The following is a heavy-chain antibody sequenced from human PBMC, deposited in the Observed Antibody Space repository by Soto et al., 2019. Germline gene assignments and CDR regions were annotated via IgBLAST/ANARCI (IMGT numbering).Heavy chain of an antibody. CDR3: AKVVSTDGYNFEDY. Sequence: QVPLVESGGGVVQPGRSLRLSCAASGFTFSSYGMHWVRQAPGKGLEWVAVISYDGSNKYYADSVKGRFTISRDNSKNTLYLQMNSLRAEDTAVYYCAKVVSTDGYNFEDYWGQGTLVTVSS. CDR1: GFTFSSYG. CDR2: ISYDGSNK. J-gene: IGHJ4*02. V-gene: IGHV3-30*18. D-gene: IGHD5-12*01.